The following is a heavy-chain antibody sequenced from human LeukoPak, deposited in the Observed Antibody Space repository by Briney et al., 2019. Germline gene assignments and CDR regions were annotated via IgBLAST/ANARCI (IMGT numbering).Heavy chain of an antibody. J-gene: IGHJ4*02. CDR2: IWYDGSNK. CDR1: GFTFSSYD. D-gene: IGHD6-13*01. Sequence: GGSLRLSCAASGFTFSSYDMHWVRQAPGKGLEWVAVIWYDGSNKYYADSVKGRFTISRDNSKNTLYLQMNSLRAEDTAVYYCARGGSSWYGDYWGQGTLVTVSS. V-gene: IGHV3-30*19. CDR3: ARGGSSWYGDY.